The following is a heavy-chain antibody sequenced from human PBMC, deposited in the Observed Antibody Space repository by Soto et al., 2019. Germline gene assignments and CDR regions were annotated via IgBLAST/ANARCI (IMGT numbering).Heavy chain of an antibody. Sequence: QVQLVESGGGVVQPGRSLRLSCAASGFTFSSFAMHWVRQAPGKGLEWVAVISNDGSGNYYADSVKGRFTISRDNSKNPMYLQMNSLRAEDTAVYYCAKGREMATIWFYFDYWGQGTLVTVSS. CDR1: GFTFSSFA. CDR3: AKGREMATIWFYFDY. V-gene: IGHV3-30*18. CDR2: ISNDGSGN. D-gene: IGHD5-12*01. J-gene: IGHJ4*02.